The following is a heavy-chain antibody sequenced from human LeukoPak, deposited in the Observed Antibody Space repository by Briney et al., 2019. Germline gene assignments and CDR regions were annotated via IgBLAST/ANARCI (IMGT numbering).Heavy chain of an antibody. V-gene: IGHV1-24*01. J-gene: IGHJ4*02. CDR3: ATDLILGYCSGGSCKSLDY. CDR1: GYTLTELS. Sequence: ASVKVSCKVSGYTLTELSMHWVRQAPGKGLEWMGGFDLEDGETICAQKFQGRVTMTEDTSTDTAYMELSSLRSEDTAVYYCATDLILGYCSGGSCKSLDYWGQGTLVTVSS. D-gene: IGHD2-15*01. CDR2: FDLEDGET.